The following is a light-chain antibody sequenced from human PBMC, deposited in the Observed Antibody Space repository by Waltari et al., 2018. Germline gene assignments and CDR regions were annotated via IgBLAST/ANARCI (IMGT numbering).Light chain of an antibody. CDR1: SSDIGAYDY. J-gene: IGLJ1*01. CDR2: DVT. CDR3: CSYAGSYTYV. Sequence: QSALTQPRSVSGSPGQSVTISCTGTSSDIGAYDYVSWYQQHPGKPPKRIIYDVTDRPSGCPDRFSGSKSGNTASLTISGRQAEDEADYYCCSYAGSYTYVFGTGTKVTVL. V-gene: IGLV2-11*01.